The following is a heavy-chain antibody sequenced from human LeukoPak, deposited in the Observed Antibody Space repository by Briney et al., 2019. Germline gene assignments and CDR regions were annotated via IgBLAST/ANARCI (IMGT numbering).Heavy chain of an antibody. Sequence: ASVKVSCKASGYTFTSYGISWVRQAPGQGLEWMGWISAYNGNTNYAQKLQGRVTMTTDTSTSTAYMELRSLRSDDTAVYYCARNYDSSGYYYGRWFDPWGQGALVTVSS. CDR3: ARNYDSSGYYYGRWFDP. D-gene: IGHD3-22*01. CDR1: GYTFTSYG. V-gene: IGHV1-18*01. J-gene: IGHJ5*02. CDR2: ISAYNGNT.